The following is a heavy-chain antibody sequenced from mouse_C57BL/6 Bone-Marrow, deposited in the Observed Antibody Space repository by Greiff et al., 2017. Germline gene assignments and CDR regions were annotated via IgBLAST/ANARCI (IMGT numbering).Heavy chain of an antibody. V-gene: IGHV5-6*01. Sequence: EVKLVESGGDLVKPGGSLKLSCAASGFTFSSYGMSWVRQTPDKRLEWVATISSGGSYTYYPDSVKGRFTISRDNAKNTLYLQMSSLKSEDTAMYYCARQAIYYYGRAFDYWGQGTTLTVSS. CDR2: ISSGGSYT. D-gene: IGHD1-1*01. J-gene: IGHJ2*01. CDR1: GFTFSSYG. CDR3: ARQAIYYYGRAFDY.